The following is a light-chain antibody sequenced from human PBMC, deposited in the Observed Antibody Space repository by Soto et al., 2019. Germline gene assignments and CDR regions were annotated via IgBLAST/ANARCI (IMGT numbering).Light chain of an antibody. CDR3: QQYDNYART. J-gene: IGKJ1*01. V-gene: IGKV1-5*03. Sequence: DIQMTQSPSTLSASVGDRVTITCRASHSISNWLAWYQQKPGKAPKLMIYRATNLEGGAPSRFSGSGSGTEFTLTISILQPDDFATYYCQQYDNYARTVGKGTNVDI. CDR1: HSISNW. CDR2: RAT.